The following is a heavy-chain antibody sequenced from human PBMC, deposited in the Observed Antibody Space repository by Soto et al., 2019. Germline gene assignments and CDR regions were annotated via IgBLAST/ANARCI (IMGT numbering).Heavy chain of an antibody. CDR1: GFTFSSYS. CDR3: ARDPQYYYGMDV. Sequence: GGSLRLSCAASGFTFSSYSMNWVRQAPGKGLEWVSSISSSSSYIYYADSVKGRSTISRDNAKNSLYLQMNSLRAEDTAVYYCARDPQYYYGMDVWGQGTTVTVSS. J-gene: IGHJ6*02. CDR2: ISSSSSYI. V-gene: IGHV3-21*01.